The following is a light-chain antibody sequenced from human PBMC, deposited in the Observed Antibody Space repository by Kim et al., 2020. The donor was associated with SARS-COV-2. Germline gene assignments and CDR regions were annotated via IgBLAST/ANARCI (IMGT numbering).Light chain of an antibody. J-gene: IGLJ2*01. CDR2: EHN. Sequence: PGQRVTLSGPGSRSDVEAGYELHRYQLLPGTAPKLLSYEHNNRPSGGPDRFSGAKSGTSASPAITGLQAEDEADYYCQSGSLSEVIFGGGTQLTVL. CDR1: RSDVEAGYE. V-gene: IGLV1-40*01. CDR3: QSGSLSEVI.